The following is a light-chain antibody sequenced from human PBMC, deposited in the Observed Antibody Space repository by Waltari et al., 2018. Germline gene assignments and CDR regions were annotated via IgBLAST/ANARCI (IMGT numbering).Light chain of an antibody. Sequence: QSVLTQPPSVSGAPGQRVTISCTGSSSNIGAGYDVTWYQDLPGTAPKLLIYANTNRPSGVPDRFSGSKSGTSASLAITGLQAEDEADYYCLSYDSSLSGWVFGGGTKLTVL. J-gene: IGLJ3*02. CDR2: ANT. CDR1: SSNIGAGYD. CDR3: LSYDSSLSGWV. V-gene: IGLV1-40*01.